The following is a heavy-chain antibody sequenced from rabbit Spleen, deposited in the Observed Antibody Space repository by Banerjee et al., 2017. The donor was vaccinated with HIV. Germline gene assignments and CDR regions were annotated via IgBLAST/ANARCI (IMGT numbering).Heavy chain of an antibody. V-gene: IGHV1S45*01. J-gene: IGHJ4*01. CDR3: AREVNIGSNSYMDYFDL. CDR1: GFSFSSSYY. Sequence: QQQLEESGGGLVQPEGSLTVTCTASGFSFSSSYYMCWVRQAPGKGLEWIACIYVGSGGSTYYASWAKGRFTISKTSSTTVTLQMTSLTAADTATYFCAREVNIGSNSYMDYFDLWGPGTLVTVS. CDR2: IYVGSGGST. D-gene: IGHD1-1*01.